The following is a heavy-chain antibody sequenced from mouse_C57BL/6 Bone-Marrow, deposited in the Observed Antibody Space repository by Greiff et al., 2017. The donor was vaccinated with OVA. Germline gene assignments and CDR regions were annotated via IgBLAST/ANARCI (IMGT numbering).Heavy chain of an antibody. CDR1: GFTFSSYA. CDR2: ISDGGSYT. V-gene: IGHV5-4*01. Sequence: EVMLVESGGGLVKPGGSLKLSCAASGFTFSSYAMSWVRQTPEKRLEWVATISDGGSYTYYPDNVQGRFTISRDNAKNNLYLQMSHLKSEDTAMYYCARDPNYYGSSAWFAYWGQGTLVTVSA. D-gene: IGHD1-1*01. J-gene: IGHJ3*01. CDR3: ARDPNYYGSSAWFAY.